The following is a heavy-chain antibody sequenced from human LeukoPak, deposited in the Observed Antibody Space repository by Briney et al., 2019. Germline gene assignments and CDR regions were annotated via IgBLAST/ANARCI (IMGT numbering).Heavy chain of an antibody. CDR1: GFTFSSYS. J-gene: IGHJ5*02. CDR3: ARDGVEFYNWFDP. D-gene: IGHD2-21*01. Sequence: SGGSLRLSCAASGFTFSSYSMNWVRQAPGKGLEWVSSISSSSYIYYADSVKGRSTISRDNAKNTLYLQMNSLRAEDTAVYYCARDGVEFYNWFDPWGQGTLVTVSS. CDR2: ISSSSYI. V-gene: IGHV3-21*01.